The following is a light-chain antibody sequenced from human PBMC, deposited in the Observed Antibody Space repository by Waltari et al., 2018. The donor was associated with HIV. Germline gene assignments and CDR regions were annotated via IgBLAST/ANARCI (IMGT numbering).Light chain of an antibody. CDR2: DAF. V-gene: IGKV1-33*01. CDR1: QDILNF. J-gene: IGKJ4*01. Sequence: DIQMTQSPSSLSASVGDRVTITCQASQDILNFLNCYQQKPGKAPKLLIYDAFHLEPGVPTRFSGSGAATHVALTISSLHPEDVATYYCEQYDALPLTFGAGTQV. CDR3: EQYDALPLT.